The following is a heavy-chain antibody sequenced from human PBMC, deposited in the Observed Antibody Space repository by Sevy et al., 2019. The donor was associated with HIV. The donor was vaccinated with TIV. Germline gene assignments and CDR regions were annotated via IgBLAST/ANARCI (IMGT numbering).Heavy chain of an antibody. CDR2: ISYDGSNK. Sequence: GGSLRLSCAASGFTFSSYGMHWVRQAPGKGLEWVAVISYDGSNKYYADSVKGRFTISRDNSKNTLYLQMNSLRAEDTAVYYCARDRANDYGPPYYFDYWGQGTLVTVSS. D-gene: IGHD4-17*01. CDR1: GFTFSSYG. J-gene: IGHJ4*02. V-gene: IGHV3-30*03. CDR3: ARDRANDYGPPYYFDY.